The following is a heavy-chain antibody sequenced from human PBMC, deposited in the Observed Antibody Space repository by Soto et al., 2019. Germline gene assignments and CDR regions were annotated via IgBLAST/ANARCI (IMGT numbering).Heavy chain of an antibody. CDR1: GFTFSSYS. J-gene: IGHJ4*02. CDR2: ISSSSSYI. CDR3: AREGLGYCSLTSCFGNDY. V-gene: IGHV3-21*01. Sequence: PGGSLRLSCAASGFTFSSYSMNGVRQAPGKGLEWVSSISSSSSYIYYADSVKGRFTISRDNAKNSLSVQMNSLRAEERAVYSCAREGLGYCSLTSCFGNDYWGQGTWATAS. D-gene: IGHD2-2*01.